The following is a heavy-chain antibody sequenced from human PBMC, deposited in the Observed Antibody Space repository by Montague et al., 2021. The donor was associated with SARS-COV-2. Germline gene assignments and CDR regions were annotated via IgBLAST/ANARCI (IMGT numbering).Heavy chain of an antibody. J-gene: IGHJ3*02. D-gene: IGHD6-19*01. V-gene: IGHV4-59*01. CDR3: ARGSGWMGNAFDI. Sequence: SETLSLTCTVSGGSISSYYWSWIRQPPGKGLEWIGYIYYSGSTNXNPSLKSRVTISVDTSKIQFSLKLSSVTAADTAVYYCARGSGWMGNAFDIWGQGTMVTVSS. CDR1: GGSISSYY. CDR2: IYYSGST.